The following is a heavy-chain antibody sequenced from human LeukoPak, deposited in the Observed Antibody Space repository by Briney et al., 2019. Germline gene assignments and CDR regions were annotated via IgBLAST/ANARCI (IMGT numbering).Heavy chain of an antibody. J-gene: IGHJ5*02. D-gene: IGHD3-3*01. V-gene: IGHV4-34*01. CDR1: GGSFSGYY. CDR3: ARPLRFLEFNWFDP. CDR2: INHSGST. Sequence: SETLSLTCAVYGGSFSGYYWSWIRQPPGKGLEWIGAINHSGSTNYNPSLKSRVTISVDTSKNQFSLKLSSVTAADTAVYYCARPLRFLEFNWFDPWGQGTLVTVSS.